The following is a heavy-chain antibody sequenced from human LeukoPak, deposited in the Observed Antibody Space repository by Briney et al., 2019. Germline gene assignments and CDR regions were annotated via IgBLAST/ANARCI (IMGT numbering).Heavy chain of an antibody. D-gene: IGHD3-10*01. CDR1: GYTFTSYY. J-gene: IGHJ5*02. Sequence: ASVKVSCKASGYTFTSYYMHWVRQAPGQGLEWMGIINPSGGSTSYAQKFQGRVTMTRNTSISTAYMELSSLTSEDTAVYYCARGYHRYYDGSGRWYNWFDPWGQGTLVTVSS. CDR2: INPSGGST. CDR3: ARGYHRYYDGSGRWYNWFDP. V-gene: IGHV1-46*01.